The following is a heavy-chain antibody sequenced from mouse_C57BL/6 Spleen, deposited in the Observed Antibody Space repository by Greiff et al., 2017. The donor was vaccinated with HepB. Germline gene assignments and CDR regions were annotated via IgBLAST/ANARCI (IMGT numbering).Heavy chain of an antibody. CDR1: GFTFSDYG. Sequence: EVQLVESGGGLVKPGGSLKLSCAASGFTFSDYGMHWVRQAPEKGLEWVAYISSGSSTIYYADTVKGRCTISRDNAKNTLFLQMTSLRSEDTAMYYCARSVTTGFDYWGQGTTLTVSS. CDR3: ARSVTTGFDY. V-gene: IGHV5-17*01. J-gene: IGHJ2*01. D-gene: IGHD2-12*01. CDR2: ISSGSSTI.